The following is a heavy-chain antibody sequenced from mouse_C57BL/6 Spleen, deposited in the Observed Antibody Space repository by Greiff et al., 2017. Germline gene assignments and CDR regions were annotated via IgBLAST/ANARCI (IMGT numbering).Heavy chain of an antibody. CDR2: IYPSDSET. D-gene: IGHD2-2*01. J-gene: IGHJ4*01. CDR1: GYTFTSYW. Sequence: VQLQQPGAELVRPGSSVKLSCKASGYTFTSYWMDWVKQRPGQGLEWIGNIYPSDSETHYNQKFKDKATLTVDKSSSTAYMQLSSLTSEDSAVYYCARRVTYAMDYWGQGTSVTVSS. V-gene: IGHV1-61*01. CDR3: ARRVTYAMDY.